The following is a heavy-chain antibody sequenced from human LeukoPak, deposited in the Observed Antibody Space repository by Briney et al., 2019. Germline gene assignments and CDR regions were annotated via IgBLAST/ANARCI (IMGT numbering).Heavy chain of an antibody. CDR2: IDAYSGKT. CDR1: GYTYTTDG. Sequence: ASVKVSCKASGYTYTTDGISWVRQAPGQGLEWMGWIDAYSGKTNYAQKFQGRVTMTSDTSTSTAYMELRSLRSDDTAVYYCARDRGIAEADSFDPWGQGTLVTVSS. J-gene: IGHJ5*02. CDR3: ARDRGIAEADSFDP. V-gene: IGHV1-18*01. D-gene: IGHD6-13*01.